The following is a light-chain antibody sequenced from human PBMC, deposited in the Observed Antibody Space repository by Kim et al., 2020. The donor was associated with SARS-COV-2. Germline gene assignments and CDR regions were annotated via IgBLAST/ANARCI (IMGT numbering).Light chain of an antibody. Sequence: QSVLTQPPSVSGAPGQRVTISCTGSSSNIGAGYDVHWYQQLPGTAPKLLIYGNSNRPSGVPDRFSGSKSGTSASLAITGLQAEDEADYYCQSYDSSLSGWVLGGGTQLTV. CDR2: GNS. J-gene: IGLJ3*02. CDR3: QSYDSSLSGWV. V-gene: IGLV1-40*01. CDR1: SSNIGAGYD.